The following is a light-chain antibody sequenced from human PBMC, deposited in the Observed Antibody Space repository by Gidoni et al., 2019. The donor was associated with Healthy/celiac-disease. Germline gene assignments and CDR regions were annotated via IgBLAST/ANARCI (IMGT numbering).Light chain of an antibody. CDR1: SSDVGRYNY. Sequence: QSALTQPASVSGSPGQSITISCTGTSSDVGRYNYVSWYQQHPGKAPKLMNYEVSNRPSGVPDRFSGSKSGNTASLTISGLQAEDEADYYCSSYTSSSTLNVVFGGGTKLTVL. J-gene: IGLJ2*01. V-gene: IGLV2-14*01. CDR2: EVS. CDR3: SSYTSSSTLNVV.